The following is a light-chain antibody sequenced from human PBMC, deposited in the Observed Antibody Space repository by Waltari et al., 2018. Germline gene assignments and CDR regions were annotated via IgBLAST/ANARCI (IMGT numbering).Light chain of an antibody. CDR1: SGSVSSNSY. V-gene: IGLV8-61*01. CDR3: SLYMGSGVWV. CDR2: KAN. Sequence: QTVVTQEPSSSVSPGGTVTLPCALSSGSVSSNSYATWYQQTPGQAPRTLVYKANFRSSGVPDRFSGSVLGNKAALTITGAQADDDSDYYCSLYMGSGVWVFGGGTKLTVL. J-gene: IGLJ3*02.